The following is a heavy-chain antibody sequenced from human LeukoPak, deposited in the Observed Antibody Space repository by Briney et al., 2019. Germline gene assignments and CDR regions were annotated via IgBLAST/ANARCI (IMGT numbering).Heavy chain of an antibody. CDR1: GGTFSSYA. V-gene: IGHV1-2*02. D-gene: IGHD6-19*01. CDR3: ARASISAAGPALIEY. Sequence: ASVKVSCKASGGTFSSYAISWVRQAPGQGLEWMGWINPNSGDTNYAQKFQGRVTMTRDTSSSTAYMDLSRLRSDDTAVYYCARASISAAGPALIEYWGQGTLVTVSS. J-gene: IGHJ4*02. CDR2: INPNSGDT.